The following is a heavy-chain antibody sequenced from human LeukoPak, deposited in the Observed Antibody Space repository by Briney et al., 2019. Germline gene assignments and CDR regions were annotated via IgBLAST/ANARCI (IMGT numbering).Heavy chain of an antibody. D-gene: IGHD3-9*01. CDR2: ISTSGST. CDR3: ARDEADTLTNYPRAFDI. CDR1: GGSFTNYY. V-gene: IGHV4-4*07. J-gene: IGHJ3*02. Sequence: SETLSLTCTVSGGSFTNYYWNWIRQPAGKALEWIGRISTSGSTNYSPSVSTRVTMSIDTSKNQFSLKLRSVTAADTAVYYCARDEADTLTNYPRAFDIWGQGTMVTVSS.